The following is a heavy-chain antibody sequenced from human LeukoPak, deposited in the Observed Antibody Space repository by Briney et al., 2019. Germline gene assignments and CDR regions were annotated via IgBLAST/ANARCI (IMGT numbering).Heavy chain of an antibody. CDR3: ARDLAAAGHGAFDY. V-gene: IGHV4-30-4*01. D-gene: IGHD6-13*01. J-gene: IGHJ4*02. CDR1: GGSISSGDYY. Sequence: SQTLSLTCTVSGGSISSGDYYRSWIRQPPGKGLEWIGYIYYSGSTCYNPSLKSRVTISVDTSKNQFSLKLSSVTAADTAVYYCARDLAAAGHGAFDYWGQGTLVTVSS. CDR2: IYYSGST.